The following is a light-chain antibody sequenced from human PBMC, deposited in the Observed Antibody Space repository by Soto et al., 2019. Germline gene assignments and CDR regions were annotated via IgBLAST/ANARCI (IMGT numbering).Light chain of an antibody. CDR3: QQYNSYSWT. CDR1: QTISSW. Sequence: DIQVTQSPSTLSGSVGDRVTITCRASQTISSWLAWYQQKPGKAPKLLIYKASTLKSGLPSRFSGSGSGTEFTLTISSLQPDDFATYYCQQYNSYSWTFGQGTKVDIK. J-gene: IGKJ1*01. CDR2: KAS. V-gene: IGKV1-5*03.